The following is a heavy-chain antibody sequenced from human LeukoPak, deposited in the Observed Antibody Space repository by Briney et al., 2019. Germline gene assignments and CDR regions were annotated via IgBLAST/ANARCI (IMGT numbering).Heavy chain of an antibody. CDR2: IYYSGST. D-gene: IGHD3-10*01. J-gene: IGHJ4*02. Sequence: SETLSLTCTVSGGSISSYYWSWIRQPPGKGLEWIRYIYYSGSTNYNPSLKSRVTISVDTSKNQFSLKLSSVTAADTAVYYCARAHYGSGSYYMAAHYYFDYWGQGTLVTVSS. V-gene: IGHV4-59*01. CDR1: GGSISSYY. CDR3: ARAHYGSGSYYMAAHYYFDY.